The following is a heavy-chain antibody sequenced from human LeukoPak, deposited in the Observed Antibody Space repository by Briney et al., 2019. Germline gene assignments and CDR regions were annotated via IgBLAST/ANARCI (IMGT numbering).Heavy chain of an antibody. CDR3: ARDLGDTTIAH. CDR1: GYTFTGYY. Sequence: GASVKVSCKASGYTFTGYYMHWVRQAPGQGLEWMGWINPNSGGTNYAQKFQGRVTMTRDTSTSTVYMELSSLTSEDTAIYYCARDLGDTTIAHWGQGTLVSVSS. J-gene: IGHJ4*02. V-gene: IGHV1-2*02. CDR2: INPNSGGT. D-gene: IGHD5-18*01.